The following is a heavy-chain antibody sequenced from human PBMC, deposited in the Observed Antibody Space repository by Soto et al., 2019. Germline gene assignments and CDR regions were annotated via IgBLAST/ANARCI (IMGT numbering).Heavy chain of an antibody. D-gene: IGHD5-18*01. CDR1: GYTFTSYG. V-gene: IGHV1-18*01. Sequence: GASVKVSCKASGYTFTSYGISWVRQAPGQGLEWMGWISAYNGNTNYAQKLQGRVTMTTDTSTSTAYMELRSLRSDDTAVYYCARDRQRGYSYGYNWIDPWGQGTLVTVSS. CDR2: ISAYNGNT. CDR3: ARDRQRGYSYGYNWIDP. J-gene: IGHJ5*02.